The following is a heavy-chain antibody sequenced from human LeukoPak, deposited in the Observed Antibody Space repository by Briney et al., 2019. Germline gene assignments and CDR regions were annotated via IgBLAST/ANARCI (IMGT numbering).Heavy chain of an antibody. V-gene: IGHV4-39*01. CDR2: IYYSGST. CDR3: ARKGDFWSGYYYNWFDP. J-gene: IGHJ5*02. D-gene: IGHD3-3*01. Sequence: SETLSLTCTVSGGSISSSSYYWGWIRQPPGTGLEWIGSIYYSGSTYYNPSLKSRVTISVDTSKNQFSLKLSSVTAADTAVYYCARKGDFWSGYYYNWFDPWGQGTLVTVSS. CDR1: GGSISSSSYY.